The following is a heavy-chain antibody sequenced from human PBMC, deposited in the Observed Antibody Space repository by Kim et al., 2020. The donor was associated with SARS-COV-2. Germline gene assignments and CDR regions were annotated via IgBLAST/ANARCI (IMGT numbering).Heavy chain of an antibody. D-gene: IGHD3-10*01. CDR2: ISSSGSTI. CDR3: ARGGNEVLWSSYYYYGMDV. J-gene: IGHJ6*02. CDR1: GFTFSSYE. Sequence: GGSLRLSCAASGFTFSSYEMNWVRQAPGKGLEWVSYISSSGSTIYYADSVKGRFTISRDNAKNSLYLQMNSLRAEDTAVYYCARGGNEVLWSSYYYYGMDVWGQGTTVTVSS. V-gene: IGHV3-48*03.